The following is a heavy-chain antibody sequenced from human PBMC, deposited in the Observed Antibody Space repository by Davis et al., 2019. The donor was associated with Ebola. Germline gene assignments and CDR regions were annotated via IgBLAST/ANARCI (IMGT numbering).Heavy chain of an antibody. CDR1: GFTFSSYS. V-gene: IGHV3-21*04. J-gene: IGHJ6*04. CDR2: ISSSSSYI. Sequence: GESLKISCAASGFTFSSYSMNWVRQAPGKGLEWVSSISSSSSYIYYADSVKGRFTISRDNAKNTLFLQMNSLRDEDTAIYYCAKSGLSFGVVKYHYGMDVWGKGTTVTVSS. CDR3: AKSGLSFGVVKYHYGMDV. D-gene: IGHD3-3*01.